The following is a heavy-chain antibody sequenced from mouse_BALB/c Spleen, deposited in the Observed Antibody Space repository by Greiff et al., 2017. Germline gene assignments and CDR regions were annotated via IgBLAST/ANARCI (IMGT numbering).Heavy chain of an antibody. CDR3: ARDYGNYVPWFAY. V-gene: IGHV3-6*02. D-gene: IGHD2-1*01. Sequence: EVKLMESGPGLVKPSQSLSLTCSVTGYSITSGYYWNWIRQFPGNKLEWMGYISYDGSNNYNPSLKNRISITRDTSKNQFFLKLNSVTTEDTATYYCARDYGNYVPWFAYWGQGTLVTVSA. CDR1: GYSITSGYY. J-gene: IGHJ3*01. CDR2: ISYDGSN.